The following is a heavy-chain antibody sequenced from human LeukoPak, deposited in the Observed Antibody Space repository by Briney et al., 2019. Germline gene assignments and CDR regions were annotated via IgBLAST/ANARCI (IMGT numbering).Heavy chain of an antibody. D-gene: IGHD2-15*01. J-gene: IGHJ4*02. CDR3: ARDVVVVVAATALFDY. Sequence: GASVKVSCKASGYTFTSYYMHWVRQAPGQGLEWMGWINPNSGGTSYAQKFQGRVTMTRDTSISTAYMELSRLRSDDTAVYYCARDVVVVVAATALFDYWGQGTLVTVSS. CDR2: INPNSGGT. V-gene: IGHV1-2*02. CDR1: GYTFTSYY.